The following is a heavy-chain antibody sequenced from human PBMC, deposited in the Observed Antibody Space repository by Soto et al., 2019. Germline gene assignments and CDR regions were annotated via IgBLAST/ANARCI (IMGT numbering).Heavy chain of an antibody. V-gene: IGHV1-69*13. J-gene: IGHJ5*02. Sequence: ASVKVSCKASGGTFSSYAISWVRQAPGQGLEWMGGIIPIFGTANYAQKFQGRVTITADESTSTAYMELSSLRSEDTAVYYCARAACGGDCYSPNWFDPWGQGTLVTVSS. D-gene: IGHD2-21*02. CDR1: GGTFSSYA. CDR3: ARAACGGDCYSPNWFDP. CDR2: IIPIFGTA.